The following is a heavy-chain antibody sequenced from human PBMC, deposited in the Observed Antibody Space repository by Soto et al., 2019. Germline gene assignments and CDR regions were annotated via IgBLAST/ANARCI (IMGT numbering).Heavy chain of an antibody. CDR1: GGSVSSDYYC. CDR2: IHYSGSA. V-gene: IGHV4-61*01. J-gene: IGHJ4*02. CDR3: ARVKGRSSPIHLDY. Sequence: SDTLSLTCTVSGGSVSSDYYCWRGIRQAPGKGLEWIGYIHYSGSAKNNPSLKSRVTISVDTSKNQFFLKLNSVTAADTAVYYCARVKGRSSPIHLDYWGQGILVTVSS.